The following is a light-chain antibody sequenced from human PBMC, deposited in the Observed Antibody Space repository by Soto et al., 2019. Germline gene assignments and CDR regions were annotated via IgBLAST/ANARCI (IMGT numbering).Light chain of an antibody. CDR1: QSFTSY. V-gene: IGKV3-11*01. J-gene: IGKJ2*01. Sequence: EIVLTQSLATLSLSPGERATLSCRASQSFTSYLAWYQQKPGQAPRLLIYDASNRATGIPARFSGSGSGTDFTLTISSLEPEDFAVYYCQQRSNWPPKYTFGQGTKLEIK. CDR2: DAS. CDR3: QQRSNWPPKYT.